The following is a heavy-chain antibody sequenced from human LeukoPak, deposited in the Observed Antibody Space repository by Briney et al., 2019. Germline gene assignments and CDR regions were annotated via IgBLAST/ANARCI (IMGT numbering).Heavy chain of an antibody. J-gene: IGHJ4*02. D-gene: IGHD1-26*01. CDR2: IIPIFVTA. CDR3: ARAGDSNFDY. CDR1: GGTFSSYA. Sequence: GASVKVSCKASGGTFSSYAISWVRQAPGQGLEWMGGIIPIFVTANYAQKFQGRVTITADESTSTAYMELSNLRSEDTAVYYCARAGDSNFDYWGQGTLVTVSS. V-gene: IGHV1-69*13.